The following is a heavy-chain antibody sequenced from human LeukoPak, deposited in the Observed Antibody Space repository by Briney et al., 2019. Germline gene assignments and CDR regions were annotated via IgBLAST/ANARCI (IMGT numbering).Heavy chain of an antibody. D-gene: IGHD6-19*01. CDR2: FDPEDGET. CDR1: GYTLTELS. Sequence: GASVKVSCKVSGYTLTELSMHWVRRAPGKGLEWMGGFDPEDGETIYAQKFQGRVTMTTDTSTTTAYMELRSLESDDTAVYYCARHSGSGWQALGYWGQGTLVTVSS. J-gene: IGHJ4*02. V-gene: IGHV1-24*01. CDR3: ARHSGSGWQALGY.